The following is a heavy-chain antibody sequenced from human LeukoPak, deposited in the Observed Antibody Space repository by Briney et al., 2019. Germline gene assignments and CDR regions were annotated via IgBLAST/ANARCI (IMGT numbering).Heavy chain of an antibody. CDR1: GFIFSSFG. CDR3: AKGGARDVWYFAY. D-gene: IGHD2-8*01. V-gene: IGHV3-30*02. CDR2: VRFGGGEK. J-gene: IGHJ4*02. Sequence: GGSLSLSCAAPGFIFSSFGIHWVRQTPGKGLEWVAFVRFGGGEKYYADSVKGRFTVSKDNSKNTLYLQINSLRPEDTAVYYCAKGGARDVWYFAYWGLGVLVTVSS.